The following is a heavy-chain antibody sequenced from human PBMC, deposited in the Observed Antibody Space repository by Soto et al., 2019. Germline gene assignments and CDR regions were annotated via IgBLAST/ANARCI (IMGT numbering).Heavy chain of an antibody. Sequence: SETVSLTCAVSGGSISSGGYYWTCIRQPAAKGLEWIGYIYYSGSTYYNPSLKSRVTISVDTSKNQFSLKLSSVTAADTAVYYCAREKAVPAARVNRVRWFDPWGQGTLVTVSS. V-gene: IGHV4-31*11. CDR1: GGSISSGGYY. D-gene: IGHD2-2*01. CDR2: IYYSGST. CDR3: AREKAVPAARVNRVRWFDP. J-gene: IGHJ5*02.